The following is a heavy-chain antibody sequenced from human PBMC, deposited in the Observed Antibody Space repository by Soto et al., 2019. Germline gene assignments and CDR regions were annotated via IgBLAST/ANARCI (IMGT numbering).Heavy chain of an antibody. CDR2: IIPIFGTA. CDR1: GGTFSSYA. Sequence: VQLVQSGAEVKKPGSSVKVSCKASGGTFSSYAISWVRQAPGQGLEWMGGIIPIFGTANYAQKFQGRVTITADESTSTAYMELSSLRSEDTAVYYCAASPRYCSSTSCPIDAFDIWGQGTMVTVSS. D-gene: IGHD2-2*01. CDR3: AASPRYCSSTSCPIDAFDI. J-gene: IGHJ3*02. V-gene: IGHV1-69*01.